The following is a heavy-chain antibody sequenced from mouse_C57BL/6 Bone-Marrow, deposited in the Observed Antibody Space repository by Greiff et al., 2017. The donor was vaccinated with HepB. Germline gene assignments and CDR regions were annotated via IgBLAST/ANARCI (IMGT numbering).Heavy chain of an antibody. Sequence: VKLMESGAELVRPGTSVKVSCKASGYAFTNYLIEWVKQRPGQGLEWIGVINPGSGGTNYNEKFKGKATLTADKSSSTAYMQLSSLTSEDSAVYFFATRIVYFDYWGQGTTLTVSS. CDR2: INPGSGGT. D-gene: IGHD3-1*01. CDR1: GYAFTNYL. J-gene: IGHJ2*01. CDR3: ATRIVYFDY. V-gene: IGHV1-54*01.